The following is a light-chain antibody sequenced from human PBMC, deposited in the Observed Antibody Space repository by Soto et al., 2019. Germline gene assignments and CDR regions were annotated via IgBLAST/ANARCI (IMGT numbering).Light chain of an antibody. CDR2: DDS. CDR3: PVWDVSTVNYV. V-gene: IGLV3-21*02. CDR1: NIGSKT. J-gene: IGLJ1*01. Sequence: YELTQPPSMSVAPGQTARISCGGNNIGSKTVHWYQQKAGQAPVLVVYDDSDRPSGIPERFSGSNSGNTATLTISRVEAGDEADYYCPVWDVSTVNYVFGTGTKPPS.